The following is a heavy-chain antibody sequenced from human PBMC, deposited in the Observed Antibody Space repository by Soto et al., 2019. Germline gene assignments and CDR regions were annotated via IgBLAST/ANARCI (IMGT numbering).Heavy chain of an antibody. D-gene: IGHD6-13*01. J-gene: IGHJ4*02. CDR2: IHHSGNT. Sequence: QVQLQESGPGLVEPSGTLSLTCAASGASIITQNYYNWVRQSPGKGLEWIGEIHHSGNTNFSPSLKSRVTLSVDTSKNQVSLRLSSVTAADTAIYYCAHSPGWYFLDYWGQGALVTVS. V-gene: IGHV4-4*02. CDR1: GASIITQNY. CDR3: AHSPGWYFLDY.